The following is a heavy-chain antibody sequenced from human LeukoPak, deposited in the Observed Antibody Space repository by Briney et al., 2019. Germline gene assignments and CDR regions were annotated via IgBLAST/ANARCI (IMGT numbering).Heavy chain of an antibody. D-gene: IGHD4-11*01. J-gene: IGHJ4*02. CDR2: ISNSGTSI. CDR3: ARDQGDYGNSPFDY. Sequence: GGSLRLSCAASGFTFSDYFMSWIRQAPGKGLEWVSYISNSGTSIYYADSLQGRFTISRDNAKNSLYLQMNSLIAEDTAVYYCARDQGDYGNSPFDYWGQGTLVTVSS. CDR1: GFTFSDYF. V-gene: IGHV3-11*04.